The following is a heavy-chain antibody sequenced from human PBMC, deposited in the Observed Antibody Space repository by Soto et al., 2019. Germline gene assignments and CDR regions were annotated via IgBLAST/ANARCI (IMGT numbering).Heavy chain of an antibody. J-gene: IGHJ4*02. CDR1: GFSLSTSGVG. D-gene: IGHD3-3*01. Sequence: GSGPTLVNPTQTLTLTCTFSGFSLSTSGVGVGWIRQPPGKALEWLALINWGDDKRYSPSLKSRLTITKDTSKNQVVLTMTNMDPVDTATYYCAHGDYDVWSGGSYYFDHWGQGTLVTVSS. CDR3: AHGDYDVWSGGSYYFDH. CDR2: INWGDDK. V-gene: IGHV2-5*02.